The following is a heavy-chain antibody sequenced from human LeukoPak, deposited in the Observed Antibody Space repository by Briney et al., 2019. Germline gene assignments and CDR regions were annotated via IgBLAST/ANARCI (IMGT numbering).Heavy chain of an antibody. CDR2: IKQDGSEK. J-gene: IGHJ6*02. CDR3: ARDVPMGFGEFLHYYYGMDV. V-gene: IGHV3-7*01. D-gene: IGHD3-10*01. Sequence: GGSLRLSCAASGFTFSSYWMSWVRQAPGKGLEWVANIKQDGSEKYYVDSVKGRFTISRDNAKNSLYLQMNSLRAEDTAVYYCARDVPMGFGEFLHYYYGMDVWGQGTTVTVSS. CDR1: GFTFSSYW.